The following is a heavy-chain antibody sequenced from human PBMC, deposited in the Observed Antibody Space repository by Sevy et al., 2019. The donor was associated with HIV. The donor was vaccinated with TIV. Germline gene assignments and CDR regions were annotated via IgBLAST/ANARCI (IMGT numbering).Heavy chain of an antibody. D-gene: IGHD2-21*02. CDR2: INPGGGYT. V-gene: IGHV1-46*01. CDR3: ARATSCGGDCYSLDY. CDR1: GYIFITNY. J-gene: IGHJ4*02. Sequence: ASVKVSCKASGYIFITNYIYWVRQAPGQGLEWMGIINPGGGYTTYAQKFQGRVTMTSDASTSTVYMERSSLISEDTAVYYCARATSCGGDCYSLDYWGQGTLVTVSS.